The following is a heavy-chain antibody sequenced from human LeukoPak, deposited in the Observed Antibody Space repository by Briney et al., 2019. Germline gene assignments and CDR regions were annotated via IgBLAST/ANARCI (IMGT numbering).Heavy chain of an antibody. CDR1: GYTSTSYD. D-gene: IGHD3-10*01. CDR3: ARAGRANYYGSGSPGGNWFDP. V-gene: IGHV1-8*01. J-gene: IGHJ5*02. CDR2: MNPNSGNT. Sequence: ASVKVSCKASGYTSTSYDINWVRQATGQGLEWMGWMNPNSGNTGYAQKFQGRVTMTRNTSISTAYMELSSLRSEDTAVYYCARAGRANYYGSGSPGGNWFDPWGQGTLVTVSS.